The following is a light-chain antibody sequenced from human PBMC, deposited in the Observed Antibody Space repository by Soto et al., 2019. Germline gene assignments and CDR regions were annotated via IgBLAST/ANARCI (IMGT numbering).Light chain of an antibody. Sequence: DLQMTQSPSSLSASVGDRVTITCRASQGISNYLAWYQQKPGKVPKLLIYAASTLQSGVPSRFSGSGSGTDFTITISSLQPEDVATYYCQKYNSAPRAFGQGTKVEI. V-gene: IGKV1-27*01. CDR3: QKYNSAPRA. CDR1: QGISNY. J-gene: IGKJ1*01. CDR2: AAS.